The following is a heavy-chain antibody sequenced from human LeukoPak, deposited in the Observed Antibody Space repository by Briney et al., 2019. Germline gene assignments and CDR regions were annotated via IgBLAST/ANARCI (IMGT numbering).Heavy chain of an antibody. V-gene: IGHV2-5*02. CDR2: IYWDDDK. CDR1: GFSLTTSGVG. Sequence: SGPTLVNPTQTLTLTCTFSGFSLTTSGVGVGWIRQPPGKALEWLALIYWDDDKRDSPSLRSRLTVTKDTSKNQVVLKMTNMDPVDTATYFCAHMTTVVTSFDYWGQGTLVTVSS. D-gene: IGHD4-23*01. J-gene: IGHJ4*02. CDR3: AHMTTVVTSFDY.